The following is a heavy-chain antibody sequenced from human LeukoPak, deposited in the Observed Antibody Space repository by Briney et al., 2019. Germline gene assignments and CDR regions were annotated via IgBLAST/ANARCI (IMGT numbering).Heavy chain of an antibody. CDR2: INAADSDT. V-gene: IGHV5-51*01. D-gene: IGHD2-8*02. J-gene: IGHJ4*02. CDR3: ARVPCTGGSCSRTFDY. Sequence: GESLKISCKGSGYSFITYWIGWARQMPGKGLEWMGLINAADSDTRYSPSFQGQVLISVDKSISTAYLQWGNLKATDTAFYYCARVPCTGGSCSRTFDYWGQGTLVTVYS. CDR1: GYSFITYW.